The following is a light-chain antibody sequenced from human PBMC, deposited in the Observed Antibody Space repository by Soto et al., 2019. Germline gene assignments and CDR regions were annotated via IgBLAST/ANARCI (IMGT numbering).Light chain of an antibody. CDR3: QHYNNWPLT. CDR2: ATS. V-gene: IGKV3-15*01. Sequence: DTVLTQSPATLSVSPGERAAVSCRASQSLSSNLAWYQQKPGQTPRLLIYATSTRATGIPARFSGSGSGTEFTLTISSLQSEDFAVYYCQHYNNWPLTFGGGTKVDIK. CDR1: QSLSSN. J-gene: IGKJ4*01.